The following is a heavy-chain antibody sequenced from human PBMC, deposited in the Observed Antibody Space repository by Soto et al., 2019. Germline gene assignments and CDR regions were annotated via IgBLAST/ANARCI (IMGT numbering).Heavy chain of an antibody. CDR3: ARALTEFDC. CDR1: WYTLTPYY. Sequence: QVRLVQSGAGVTKPGASVKLSFKAFWYTLTPYYIHWVRPAPGQGLEWMGIINPNGGATSYAQNFQGRVTMTGDTSTNTVYMEMSSLRSDDTAMYYCARALTEFDCWGPGTLVTVSS. J-gene: IGHJ4*02. CDR2: INPNGGAT. D-gene: IGHD7-27*01. V-gene: IGHV1-46*01.